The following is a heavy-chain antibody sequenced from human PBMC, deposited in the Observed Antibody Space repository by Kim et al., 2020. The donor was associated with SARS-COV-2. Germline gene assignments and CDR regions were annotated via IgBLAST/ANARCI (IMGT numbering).Heavy chain of an antibody. CDR1: GFTFSSYA. Sequence: GGSLRLSCAASGFTFSSYAMHWVRQAPGKGLEWVAVISYDGSNKYYADSVKGRFTISRDNSKNTLYLQMNSLRAEDTAVYYCARDPSWSYMKLIDYWGQGTLVTVSS. CDR3: ARDPSWSYMKLIDY. V-gene: IGHV3-30*04. J-gene: IGHJ4*02. CDR2: ISYDGSNK. D-gene: IGHD3-10*01.